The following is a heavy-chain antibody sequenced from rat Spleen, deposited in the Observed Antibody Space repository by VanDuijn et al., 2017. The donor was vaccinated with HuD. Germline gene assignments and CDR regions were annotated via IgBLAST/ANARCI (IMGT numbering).Heavy chain of an antibody. CDR2: TWTGGST. CDR3: ARGDYDSHTGGYYVMDA. V-gene: IGHV2-30*01. CDR1: GFSLTSYN. Sequence: QVQLKESGPGLVQPSQTLSLTCTVSGFSLTSYNVHWVRQPTGKGLEWMGVTWTGGSTDYNSALKSRLSISRDTFKSQVFLKMNSLQTEDIATYYCARGDYDSHTGGYYVMDAWGQGASVTVSS. D-gene: IGHD1-12*01. J-gene: IGHJ4*01.